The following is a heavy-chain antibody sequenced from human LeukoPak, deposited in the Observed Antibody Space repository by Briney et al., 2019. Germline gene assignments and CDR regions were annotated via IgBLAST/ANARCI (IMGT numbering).Heavy chain of an antibody. CDR3: ARDPYRFAFDI. J-gene: IGHJ3*02. CDR1: GFTFSHYS. CDR2: INVDGTAE. V-gene: IGHV3-7*03. Sequence: GGSLRLSCVASGFTFSHYSMSWVRQTPGQGLEWVANINVDGTAEYYVDSVKGRFTISRDNANNSLYLQMNSLRAEDTAVYYCARDPYRFAFDIWGQGTVVLVSS. D-gene: IGHD1-26*01.